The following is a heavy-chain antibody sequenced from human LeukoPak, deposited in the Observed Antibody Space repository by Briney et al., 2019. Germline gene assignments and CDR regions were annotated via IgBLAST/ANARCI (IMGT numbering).Heavy chain of an antibody. CDR2: IYYSGTP. J-gene: IGHJ6*03. D-gene: IGHD3-10*01. Sequence: PSETLSLTCTVSGGSISSSHYYWGWVRQTPGKGLEWIGTIYYSGTPYYNPSLESRATISEDTSKTQFSLTLRSVTAADTAVYYCARQISDYYYYYIDVWGKGTTVTVSS. CDR3: ARQISDYYYYYIDV. V-gene: IGHV4-39*01. CDR1: GGSISSSHYY.